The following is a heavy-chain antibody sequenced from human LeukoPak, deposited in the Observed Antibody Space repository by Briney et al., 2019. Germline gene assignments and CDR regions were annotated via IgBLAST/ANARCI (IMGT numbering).Heavy chain of an antibody. CDR2: INPNSGGT. D-gene: IGHD5-18*01. J-gene: IGHJ4*02. CDR3: ARETVLPAMVSYFDY. CDR1: GYTFTGYY. Sequence: VASVKVSYKASGYTFTGYYIHWVRQAPGQGLEWMGWINPNSGGTNYAQKFQGRVTMTRDTSISTAYMELSRLRSDDTAAYYCARETVLPAMVSYFDYWGQGTLVTVSS. V-gene: IGHV1-2*02.